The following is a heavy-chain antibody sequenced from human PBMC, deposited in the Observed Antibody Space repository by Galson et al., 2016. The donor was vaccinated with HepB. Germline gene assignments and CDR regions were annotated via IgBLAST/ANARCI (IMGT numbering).Heavy chain of an antibody. CDR1: GGSISSNW. J-gene: IGHJ4*02. Sequence: TLSLTCTVSGGSISSNWWSWVRQPPGKGLDWIAETYHSGTTNFNPSLQSRVTISIDKSKNQVSLNLNSVTAADTAVYYCARHIAVTGTRGFDYWGQGLLVTVSS. V-gene: IGHV4-4*02. CDR3: ARHIAVTGTRGFDY. CDR2: TYHSGTT. D-gene: IGHD6-19*01.